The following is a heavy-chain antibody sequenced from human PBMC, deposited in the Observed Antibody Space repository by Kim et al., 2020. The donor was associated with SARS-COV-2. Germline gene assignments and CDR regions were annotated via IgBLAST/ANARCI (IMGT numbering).Heavy chain of an antibody. CDR2: IIPIFGTA. D-gene: IGHD3-22*01. Sequence: SVKVSCKASGGTFSSYAISWVRQAPGQGLEWMGGIIPIFGTANYAQKFQGRVTITADESTSTAYMELSSLRSEDTAVYYCASIGVTYYYDSSGYYQSMDVWGQGTTVTVSS. CDR3: ASIGVTYYYDSSGYYQSMDV. CDR1: GGTFSSYA. V-gene: IGHV1-69*13. J-gene: IGHJ6*02.